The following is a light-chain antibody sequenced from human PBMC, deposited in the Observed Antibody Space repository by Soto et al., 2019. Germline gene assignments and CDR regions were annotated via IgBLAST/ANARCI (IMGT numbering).Light chain of an antibody. CDR1: SRYVGGFNS. J-gene: IGLJ1*01. Sequence: QSVLNQPASGSGSPGQSIAISRPGTSRYVGGFNSVSWYQQHPGKAPKFMIYDVSSRPSGVSDRFSGSKSGNTASLTISGLQAEDEADYYCASYTTSSTYVFGTGTKVTVL. CDR2: DVS. CDR3: ASYTTSSTYV. V-gene: IGLV2-14*03.